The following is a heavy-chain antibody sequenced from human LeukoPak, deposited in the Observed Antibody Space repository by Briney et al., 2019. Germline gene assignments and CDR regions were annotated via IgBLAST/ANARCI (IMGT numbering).Heavy chain of an antibody. CDR2: ISRSSAYI. CDR3: ASFPPYMVRTDAFDI. CDR1: GVTFGDYA. J-gene: IGHJ3*02. V-gene: IGHV3-21*01. Sequence: GGSLRLSCTASGVTFGDYAMSWVRQAPGKGLEWVSSISRSSAYIYYADSVKGRFTISRDNAKNSLYLQMNSLRAEDTAVYYCASFPPYMVRTDAFDIWGQGTMVTVSS. D-gene: IGHD3-10*01.